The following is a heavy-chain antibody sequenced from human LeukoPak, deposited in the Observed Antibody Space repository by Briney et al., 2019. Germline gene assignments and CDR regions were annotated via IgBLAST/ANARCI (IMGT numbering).Heavy chain of an antibody. CDR3: ARGGDFWSGYSKAPYYYYGMDV. Sequence: SETLSLTCAVYGGSFSGYYWSWIRQPPGKGLEWIGEINHSGSTNYNPSLKSRVTISVDTSKNQFSLKLSSVTAADTAVYYCARGGDFWSGYSKAPYYYYGMDVWGQGTLVTVSS. J-gene: IGHJ6*02. D-gene: IGHD3-3*01. CDR1: GGSFSGYY. V-gene: IGHV4-34*01. CDR2: INHSGST.